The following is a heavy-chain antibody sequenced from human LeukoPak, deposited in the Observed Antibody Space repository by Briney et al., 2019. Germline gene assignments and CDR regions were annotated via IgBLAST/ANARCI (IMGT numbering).Heavy chain of an antibody. CDR2: IYYSKST. J-gene: IGHJ5*02. D-gene: IGHD2-2*01. Sequence: PSETLSLTCTVSGGSISSYYWSWIRQPPGKGLEWIGYIYYSKSTNYNPSLKSRVTISGDTSKNQFSLKLTSVTAADTAVYHCARVLSIVVVPGATFWFDPWGQGTLVTVSS. V-gene: IGHV4-59*12. CDR1: GGSISSYY. CDR3: ARVLSIVVVPGATFWFDP.